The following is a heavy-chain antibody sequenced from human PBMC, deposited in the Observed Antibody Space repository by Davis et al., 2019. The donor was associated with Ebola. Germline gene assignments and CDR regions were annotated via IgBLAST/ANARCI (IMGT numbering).Heavy chain of an antibody. CDR3: ARDYYGSGSYYPR. J-gene: IGHJ4*02. CDR2: IYYTGTT. D-gene: IGHD3-10*01. CDR1: GGSLTSTTSY. Sequence: PSETLSLTCAVSGGSLTSTTSYWGWIRQPPGKGLEWIGTIYYTGTTYYNPSLKSRVTISVDTSKNQFSLKLNSVTAADTAVYFCARDYYGSGSYYPRWGQGTLVTVFS. V-gene: IGHV4-39*07.